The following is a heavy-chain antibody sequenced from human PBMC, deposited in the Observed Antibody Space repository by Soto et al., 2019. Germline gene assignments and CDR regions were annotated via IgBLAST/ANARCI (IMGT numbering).Heavy chain of an antibody. Sequence: PSETLSLTCTVSGDSISNSDYYWNWIRQSPGKGLEWIGSIDYSGSTHYNPSLKSRIIISADTSKNLFSLKLKSVTAADTALYFCAREGPYYYGMDVWGQGTTVTV. CDR1: GDSISNSDYY. CDR3: AREGPYYYGMDV. V-gene: IGHV4-30-4*01. J-gene: IGHJ6*02. CDR2: IDYSGST.